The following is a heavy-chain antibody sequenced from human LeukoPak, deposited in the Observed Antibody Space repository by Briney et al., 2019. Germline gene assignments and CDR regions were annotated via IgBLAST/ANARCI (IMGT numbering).Heavy chain of an antibody. CDR3: ARRLLIARPFDY. CDR1: GGSFSGYY. CDR2: INHSGST. J-gene: IGHJ4*02. Sequence: SETLSLTCAVYGGSFSGYYWSWIRQPPGKGLEWIGEINHSGSTNYNPSLKSRVTISVDASKNQFSLKLSSVTAADTAVYYCARRLLIARPFDYWGQGTLVTVSS. D-gene: IGHD2-15*01. V-gene: IGHV4-34*01.